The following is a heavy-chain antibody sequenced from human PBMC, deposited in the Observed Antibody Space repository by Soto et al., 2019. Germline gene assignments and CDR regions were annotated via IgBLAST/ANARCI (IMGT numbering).Heavy chain of an antibody. D-gene: IGHD6-19*01. Sequence: QVQLVQSGAEVKKPGASVKVSCKASGYTFPDYYMHWVRQAPGQGLEWMGWINPNSGGTNYAQKFQGRVTMTRDTSISTAYRELSSLRSDDTAVYYCAGDSGGGRPWFDPWGQGTLVTVSS. CDR3: AGDSGGGRPWFDP. CDR1: GYTFPDYY. CDR2: INPNSGGT. V-gene: IGHV1-2*02. J-gene: IGHJ5*02.